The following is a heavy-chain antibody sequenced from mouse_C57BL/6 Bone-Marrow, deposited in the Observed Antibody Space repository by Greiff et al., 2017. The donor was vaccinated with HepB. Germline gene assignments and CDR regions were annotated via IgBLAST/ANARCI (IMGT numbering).Heavy chain of an antibody. CDR1: GFSLTSYG. Sequence: VMLVESGPGLVQPSQSLSITCTVSGFSLTSYGVHWVRQSPGKGLEWLGVIWSGGSTDYNAAFISRLSISKDNSKSQVFFKMNSLQADDTAIYYCARIVAYYKNRDAMDYWGQGTSVTVSS. CDR3: ARIVAYYKNRDAMDY. CDR2: IWSGGST. D-gene: IGHD2-12*01. V-gene: IGHV2-2*01. J-gene: IGHJ4*01.